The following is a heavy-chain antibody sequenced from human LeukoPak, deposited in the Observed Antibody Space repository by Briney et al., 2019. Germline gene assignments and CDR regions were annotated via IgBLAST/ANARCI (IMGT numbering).Heavy chain of an antibody. CDR1: GFTFSSYG. CDR2: ISYDGSNK. Sequence: AGGSLRLSCAASGFTFSSYGMHWVRQAPGKGLEWVAVISYDGSNKYYADSVKGRFTISRDNSKNTLYLQMGSLRAEDMAVYYCATSPRNYYDSSGPRRDAFDIWGQGTMVTVSS. J-gene: IGHJ3*02. V-gene: IGHV3-30*03. CDR3: ATSPRNYYDSSGPRRDAFDI. D-gene: IGHD3-22*01.